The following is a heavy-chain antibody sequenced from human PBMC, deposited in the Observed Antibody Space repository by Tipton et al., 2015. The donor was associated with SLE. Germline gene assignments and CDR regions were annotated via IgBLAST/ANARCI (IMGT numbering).Heavy chain of an antibody. CDR3: AGHPQLAYFDP. V-gene: IGHV4-61*08. Sequence: TLSLTCTVSGGSISSGGYYWSWIRQSPGKGLEWIGFFYFSGSSQYNPSLKSRVAISADTSNNQFPLLLSAVTAADTAVYYCAGHPQLAYFDPWGPGTLVTVSS. D-gene: IGHD3-9*01. J-gene: IGHJ4*02. CDR1: GGSISSGGYY. CDR2: FYFSGSS.